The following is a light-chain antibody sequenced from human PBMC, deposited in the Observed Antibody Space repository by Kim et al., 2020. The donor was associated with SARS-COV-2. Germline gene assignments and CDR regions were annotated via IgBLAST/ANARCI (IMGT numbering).Light chain of an antibody. Sequence: GQSITTSSTRTSSDCGCNNYVSWYKHHPGKAPKLMIYDVSKRPSGFSSRCSGSKSGNTASLTISGLQAEDEADYYCNSYTSSSTPVFGGGTQLTVL. CDR1: SSDCGCNNY. CDR3: NSYTSSSTPV. V-gene: IGLV2-14*03. CDR2: DVS. J-gene: IGLJ3*02.